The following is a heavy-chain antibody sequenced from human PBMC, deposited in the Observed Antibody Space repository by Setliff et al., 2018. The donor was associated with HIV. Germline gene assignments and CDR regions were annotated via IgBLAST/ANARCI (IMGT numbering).Heavy chain of an antibody. CDR1: GGSFSGYY. CDR3: ARDRYSGSSTDY. Sequence: SETLSLTCAVYGGSFSGYYWSWIRQPPGKGLEWIGEVTHSGRTNYNPSLESRVTTSVDTSKKQFSLRAEDTAVYYCARDRYSGSSTDYWGQGTLVTVSS. D-gene: IGHD1-26*01. J-gene: IGHJ4*02. V-gene: IGHV4-34*01. CDR2: VTHSGRT.